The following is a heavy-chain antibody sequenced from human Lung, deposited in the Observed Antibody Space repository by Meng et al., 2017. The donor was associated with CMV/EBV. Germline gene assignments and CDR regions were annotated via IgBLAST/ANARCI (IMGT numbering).Heavy chain of an antibody. CDR1: GFSLSTSGET. V-gene: IGHV2-5*01. Sequence: SGXXLVXPTQTLTLTCTFSGFSLSTSGETVGWIRQPPGKALEWLALIFWNNEKHYSPSLKSRLTITKDTSSNQVVLTMTNMDPVDTAAYYCAHRLYRHYFDYXGQGXLVTVSS. D-gene: IGHD4-11*01. CDR2: IFWNNEK. CDR3: AHRLYRHYFDY. J-gene: IGHJ4*02.